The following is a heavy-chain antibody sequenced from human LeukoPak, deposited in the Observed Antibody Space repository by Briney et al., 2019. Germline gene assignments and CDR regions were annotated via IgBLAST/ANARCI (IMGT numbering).Heavy chain of an antibody. J-gene: IGHJ4*02. CDR2: ISGSGDST. CDR3: AKVLQLYGDFDY. D-gene: IGHD4-17*01. V-gene: IGHV3-23*01. CDR1: GFSFSSFA. Sequence: GGSLRLSCATSGFSFSSFAMSWVRQAPGKGLEWVSSISGSGDSTYYADSVKGRFTISRDNSKNTLYLQMNRLRAEDTAVYYCAKVLQLYGDFDYWGQGTLVTVSS.